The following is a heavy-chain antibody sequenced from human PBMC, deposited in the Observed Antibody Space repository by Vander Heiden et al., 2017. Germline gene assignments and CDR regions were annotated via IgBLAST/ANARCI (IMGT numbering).Heavy chain of an antibody. V-gene: IGHV1-69*01. J-gene: IGHJ4*02. CDR2: ISPIFGTA. D-gene: IGHD5-12*01. CDR1: GGTFSSHA. Sequence: QVQPVQSGAEVKKPGSSVKVTCKASGGTFSSHAISWVRQAPGQGLEWMGGISPIFGTANYAQKFQGRVTITADESTSTAYMELSSLRSEDTAVYYCARVVYSGGPRPYYFDYWGQGTLVTVSS. CDR3: ARVVYSGGPRPYYFDY.